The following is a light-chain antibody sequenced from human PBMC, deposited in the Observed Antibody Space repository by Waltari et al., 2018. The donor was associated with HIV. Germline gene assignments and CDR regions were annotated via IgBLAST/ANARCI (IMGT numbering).Light chain of an antibody. CDR2: GNT. CDR1: SSDIGSNA. J-gene: IGLJ2*01. Sequence: QSVLTQPPSASETPGQRVAISCSGSSSDIGSNAVNWYQQLPGTAPKLLIFGNTPQPAGVPDRSSGSYSGTSASLAIGGLQSEGEADYYCAAWDDSLNGPHVVFGGGTKLTVL. V-gene: IGLV1-44*01. CDR3: AAWDDSLNGPHVV.